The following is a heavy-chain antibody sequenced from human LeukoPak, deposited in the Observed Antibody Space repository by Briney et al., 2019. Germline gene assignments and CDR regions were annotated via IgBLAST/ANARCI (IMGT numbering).Heavy chain of an antibody. CDR2: IGGSSGTI. D-gene: IGHD4-11*01. V-gene: IGHV3-48*04. CDR1: GFTFSSYG. J-gene: IGHJ3*02. Sequence: GRSLRLSCAASGFTFSSYGMHWVRQAPGKGLEWVSYIGGSSGTIYYADSVKGRFTISRDNAKNSLYLQMNGLRAEDTAVYYCARGLQGAFDIWGQGTMVTVSS. CDR3: ARGLQGAFDI.